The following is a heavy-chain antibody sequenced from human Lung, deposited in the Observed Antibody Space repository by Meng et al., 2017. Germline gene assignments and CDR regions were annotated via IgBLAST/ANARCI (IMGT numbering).Heavy chain of an antibody. CDR3: ASGLDLFDY. J-gene: IGHJ4*02. Sequence: QVQLVGSGGGVVQPGRSLRLSCAASGFTFSSYAMHWVRQAPGKGLEWVAVISYDGSNKYYADSVKGRFTISRDNSKNTLYLQMNSLRAEDTAVYYCASGLDLFDYWGQGTLVTVSS. CDR1: GFTFSSYA. CDR2: ISYDGSNK. V-gene: IGHV3-30*01. D-gene: IGHD6-19*01.